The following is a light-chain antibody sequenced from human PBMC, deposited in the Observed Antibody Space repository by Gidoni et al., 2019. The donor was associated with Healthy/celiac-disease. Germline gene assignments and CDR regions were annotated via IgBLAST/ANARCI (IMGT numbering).Light chain of an antibody. CDR1: QVISSY. J-gene: IGKJ5*01. Sequence: CMASQVISSYLAWYQQKPGQAPKLLIYDASNRATGIPARFSGSGSGTDFTLTISSLEPEDFAIYYCQQRSNWPAITFGQGTRLEIK. V-gene: IGKV3-11*01. CDR3: QQRSNWPAIT. CDR2: DAS.